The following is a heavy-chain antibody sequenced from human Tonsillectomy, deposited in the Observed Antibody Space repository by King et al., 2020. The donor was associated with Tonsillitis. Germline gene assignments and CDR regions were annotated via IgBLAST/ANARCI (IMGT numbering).Heavy chain of an antibody. Sequence: VQLQQWGAGLLKPSEPLSLPCAVYGGSFSGYYWSWIRQPPGKGLEWIGEINHSGSTNYNPSLKSRVTISVDTSKNQFSLKLSSVTAADTAVYYCASGYSYGYGYYYYYMDVWGKGTTVTVSS. CDR1: GGSFSGYY. D-gene: IGHD5-18*01. CDR3: ASGYSYGYGYYYYYMDV. J-gene: IGHJ6*03. CDR2: INHSGST. V-gene: IGHV4-34*01.